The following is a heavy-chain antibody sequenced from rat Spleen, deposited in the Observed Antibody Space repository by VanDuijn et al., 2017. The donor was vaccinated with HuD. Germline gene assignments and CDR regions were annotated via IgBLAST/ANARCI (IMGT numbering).Heavy chain of an antibody. CDR3: ARSDGTHYYLPFAD. V-gene: IGHV3-3*01. J-gene: IGHJ3*01. CDR1: GHSIASSYR. CDR2: RNSAGST. Sequence: EVQLQESGPGLVKPSQSLSLTCSVTGHSIASSYRWNWIRKFPGNRLEWMGYRNSAGSTNYKPSLKSRFSISRDASKNQFFLQVDSVTTEDTATYYCARSDGTHYYLPFADWGQGTLVTVSS. D-gene: IGHD1-12*02.